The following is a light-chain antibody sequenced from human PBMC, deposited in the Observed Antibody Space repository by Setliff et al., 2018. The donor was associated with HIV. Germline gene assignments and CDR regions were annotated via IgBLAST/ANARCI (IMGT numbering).Light chain of an antibody. Sequence: QSVLTQPASVSGSPGQSITISCTGTSSDVGGYDYVSWYQLHPGKTPKLMIFEVSNRPSGVSYRFSGSKSGNTASLTISGLRPEDEGDYYCCSYANTYTSLYVFGTGTKVTVL. J-gene: IGLJ1*01. CDR3: CSYANTYTSLYV. V-gene: IGLV2-14*01. CDR1: SSDVGGYDY. CDR2: EVS.